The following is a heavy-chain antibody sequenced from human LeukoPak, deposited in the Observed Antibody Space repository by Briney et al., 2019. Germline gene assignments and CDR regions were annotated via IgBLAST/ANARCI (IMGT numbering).Heavy chain of an antibody. Sequence: GGSLRLSCAASGFTFSSYGMNWVRQAPGKGLEWVSSISSSSSYIYYADSVKGRFTIPRDNAKNSLYLQMNSLRAEDTAVYYCAREIVGRYFDLWGQGTPVTVSS. CDR1: GFTFSSYG. V-gene: IGHV3-21*01. J-gene: IGHJ4*02. CDR2: ISSSSSYI. CDR3: AREIVGRYFDL. D-gene: IGHD2/OR15-2a*01.